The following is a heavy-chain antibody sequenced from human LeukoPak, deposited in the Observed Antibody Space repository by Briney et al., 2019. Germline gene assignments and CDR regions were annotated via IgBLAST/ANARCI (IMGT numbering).Heavy chain of an antibody. J-gene: IGHJ3*02. D-gene: IGHD2-15*01. CDR2: ISGSGGST. V-gene: IGHV3-23*01. Sequence: QPGGSLRLSCTASGFTFSSYAMSWVRQAPGKGLEWVSAISGSGGSTYYADSVKRRFTISRDNYKNTLYLQMNSLRAEDTAVYYCAKDSVRGYCSGGSCYPDAFDIWGQGTMVTVSS. CDR3: AKDSVRGYCSGGSCYPDAFDI. CDR1: GFTFSSYA.